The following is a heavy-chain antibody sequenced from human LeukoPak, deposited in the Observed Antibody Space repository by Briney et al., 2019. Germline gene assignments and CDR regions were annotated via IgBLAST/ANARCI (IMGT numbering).Heavy chain of an antibody. CDR2: IIPIFGIA. CDR3: AREGNWEDFGVVHYYYYYGMDV. D-gene: IGHD3-3*01. J-gene: IGHJ6*02. CDR1: GDTFSSYA. Sequence: SVKVSCKASGDTFSSYAISWVRQAPGQGLEWMGRIIPIFGIANYAQKFQGRVTITADKSTSTACMELSSLRSEDTAVYYCAREGNWEDFGVVHYYYYYGMDVWGQGTTVTVSS. V-gene: IGHV1-69*04.